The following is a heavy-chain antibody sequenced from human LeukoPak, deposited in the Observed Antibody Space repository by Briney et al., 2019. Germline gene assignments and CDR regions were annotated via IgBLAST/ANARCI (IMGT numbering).Heavy chain of an antibody. V-gene: IGHV4-34*01. CDR3: ATRIAARRRLAY. CDR2: INHSGST. CDR1: GGSFSGYY. J-gene: IGHJ4*02. Sequence: SETLSLTCAVYGGSFSGYYWSWIRQPPGKGLEWIGEINHSGSTNYNPSLKSRVTISVDTSKNQFSLKLSSVTAADTAVYYCATRIAARRRLAYWGQGTLATVSS. D-gene: IGHD6-6*01.